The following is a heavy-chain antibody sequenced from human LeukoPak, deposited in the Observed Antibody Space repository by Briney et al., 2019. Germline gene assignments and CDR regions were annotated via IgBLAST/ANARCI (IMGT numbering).Heavy chain of an antibody. CDR2: IIPILGIA. Sequence: SVKVSCKASGYTFTSYGISWVRQAPGQGLEWMGRIIPILGIANYAQKFQGRVTITADKSTSTAYMELSSLRSEDTAVYYCAGNNYGDYVGAFDIWGQGTMVTVSS. CDR3: AGNNYGDYVGAFDI. CDR1: GYTFTSYG. V-gene: IGHV1-69*04. D-gene: IGHD4-17*01. J-gene: IGHJ3*02.